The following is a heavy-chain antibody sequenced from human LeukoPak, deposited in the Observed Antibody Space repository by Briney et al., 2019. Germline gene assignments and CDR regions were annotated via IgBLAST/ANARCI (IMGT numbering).Heavy chain of an antibody. Sequence: PGGSLRLSCAASGFTFSSYWMSWVRQAPGKGLEWVDNIKQDGSEKYYVDSVKGRFTISRDNAKNSLYLQMNSLRAEDTAVYYCARESYLDDYVWGSYRYEVDYWGQGTLVTVSS. J-gene: IGHJ4*02. CDR1: GFTFSSYW. CDR2: IKQDGSEK. CDR3: ARESYLDDYVWGSYRYEVDY. V-gene: IGHV3-7*01. D-gene: IGHD3-16*02.